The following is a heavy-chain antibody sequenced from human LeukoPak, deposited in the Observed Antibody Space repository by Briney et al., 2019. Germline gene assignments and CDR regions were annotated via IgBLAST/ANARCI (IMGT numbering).Heavy chain of an antibody. CDR2: IYYSGST. V-gene: IGHV4-39*07. D-gene: IGHD6-19*01. CDR3: ARDRGGSGWYGGYYFDY. Sequence: SETLSLTCTVSGDSISSSSYYWGWIRQPPGTGLEWIGTIYYSGSTYYNPSLKSRVTISVDTSKNQFSLKLSSVTAADTAVYYCARDRGGSGWYGGYYFDYWGQGTLVTVSS. J-gene: IGHJ4*02. CDR1: GDSISSSSYY.